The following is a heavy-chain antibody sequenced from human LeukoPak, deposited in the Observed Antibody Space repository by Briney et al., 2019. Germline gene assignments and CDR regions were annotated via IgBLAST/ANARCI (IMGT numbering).Heavy chain of an antibody. CDR1: GFTFNSYW. V-gene: IGHV3-74*01. CDR2: INPDGSWT. J-gene: IGHJ5*02. Sequence: GGSLRLSCAASGFTFNSYWMVWFRQAPGKGLVWVSCINPDGSWTLHADSVEGRFAISRDYARNTLYLQMNCLGVEDTAMYYCARYEQRPGVTASDPWSQGTLVTVSS. CDR3: ARYEQRPGVTASDP. D-gene: IGHD2-21*02.